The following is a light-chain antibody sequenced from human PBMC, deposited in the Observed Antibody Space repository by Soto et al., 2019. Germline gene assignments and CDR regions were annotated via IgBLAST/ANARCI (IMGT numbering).Light chain of an antibody. CDR3: LQESNSPPA. CDR1: QGVRDD. CDR2: SAS. J-gene: IGKJ4*02. Sequence: IQMTQSPSSLSASVGDRVTITCRASQGVRDDVGWYQQKPGKAPKLLIYSASTLQSGVPSRFSGSGSGTDFTLTISGLQPEVFATYYCLQESNSPPAFGGGSMGISN. V-gene: IGKV1-6*01.